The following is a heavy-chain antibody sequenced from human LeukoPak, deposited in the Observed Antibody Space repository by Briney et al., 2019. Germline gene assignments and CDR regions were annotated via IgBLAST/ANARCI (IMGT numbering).Heavy chain of an antibody. J-gene: IGHJ3*02. CDR1: GASITNLY. CDR2: IYSAGSI. CDR3: ASTSIYDFWSGYYNAFDI. V-gene: IGHV4-59*01. Sequence: SETLSLTCTVSGASITNLYLSWIRQFPGKGLEWIGYIYSAGSIEYKPSLKSRVTMSVDTSNNQVSLELTSVTAADTAVYYCASTSIYDFWSGYYNAFDIWGQGTMVTVSS. D-gene: IGHD3-3*01.